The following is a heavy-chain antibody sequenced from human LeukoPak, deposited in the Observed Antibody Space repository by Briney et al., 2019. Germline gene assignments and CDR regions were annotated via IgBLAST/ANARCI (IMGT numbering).Heavy chain of an antibody. D-gene: IGHD3-10*01. CDR2: ISGSGGST. CDR1: GFTFSSYA. CDR3: GGSHYYYYGMDV. V-gene: IGHV3-23*01. J-gene: IGHJ6*02. Sequence: GGSLRLSCAASGFTFSSYAMSWVRQAPGKGLEWVSAISGSGGSTYYADSVKGRFTISRDNSKNTLYLQMNSLRAEGTAVYYCGGSHYYYYGMDVWGQGTTVTVSS.